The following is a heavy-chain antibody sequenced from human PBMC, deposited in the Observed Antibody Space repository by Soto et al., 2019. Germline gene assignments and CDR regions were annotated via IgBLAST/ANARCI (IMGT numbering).Heavy chain of an antibody. CDR3: ARDGRNCGGDCIDAFDI. D-gene: IGHD2-21*02. CDR1: GFTFSSYS. Sequence: GGSLRLSCAASGFTFSSYSMNWVRQAPGKGLEWVSSISSSSSYIYYADSVKGRFTISRDNAKNSLYLQMNSLRAEDTAVYYCARDGRNCGGDCIDAFDIWGQGTMVTVSS. CDR2: ISSSSSYI. V-gene: IGHV3-21*01. J-gene: IGHJ3*02.